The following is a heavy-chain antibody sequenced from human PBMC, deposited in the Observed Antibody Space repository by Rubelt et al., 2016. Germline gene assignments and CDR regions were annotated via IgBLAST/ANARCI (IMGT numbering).Heavy chain of an antibody. D-gene: IGHD2-2*01. CDR2: VYSSGST. CDR3: ARHYCSSTSCDDVGWYFDL. J-gene: IGHJ2*01. V-gene: IGHV4-4*07. CDR1: GGSLNNYY. Sequence: QVQLQESGPGLVKPSETLSLTCSVSGGSLNNYYWNWIRQPAGTGLEWIGRVYSSGSTNYNPSLKSRLALSVDTSKNQFSLRLGPVTAADTAVYYGARHYCSSTSCDDVGWYFDLWGRGTLVTVSS.